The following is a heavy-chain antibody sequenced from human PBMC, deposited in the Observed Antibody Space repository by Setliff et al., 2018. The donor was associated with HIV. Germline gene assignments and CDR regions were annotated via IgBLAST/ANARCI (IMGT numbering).Heavy chain of an antibody. Sequence: SVKVSCKASGYPFTYRYLHWVRQAPGQALEWMGWITPYNANTNYAQKFQDRVTMTSDRSMSTAYMDLSSLRSDDTAMYYCATDPGYSSTWYSESFQHWGQGTVVTVSS. CDR2: ITPYNANT. CDR3: ATDPGYSSTWYSESFQH. CDR1: GYPFTYRY. D-gene: IGHD6-13*01. V-gene: IGHV1-45*02. J-gene: IGHJ1*01.